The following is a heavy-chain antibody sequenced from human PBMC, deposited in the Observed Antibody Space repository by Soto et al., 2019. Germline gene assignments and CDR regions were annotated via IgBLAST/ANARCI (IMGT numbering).Heavy chain of an antibody. V-gene: IGHV3-23*01. J-gene: IGHJ6*02. CDR2: IRGSSGST. CDR1: GFTFSYYW. D-gene: IGHD3-9*01. CDR3: AKNVWGITIFGGMDV. Sequence: GGSLRLSCAASGFTFSYYWMHWVRQPPGKGLEWVSLIRGSSGSTYYADSVKGRFTISKDNSKNTLYLQMNSLRAEDTAVYYCAKNVWGITIFGGMDVWGQGTTVTVSS.